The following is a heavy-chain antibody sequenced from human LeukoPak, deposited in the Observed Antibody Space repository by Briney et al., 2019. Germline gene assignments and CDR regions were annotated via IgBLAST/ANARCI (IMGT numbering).Heavy chain of an antibody. V-gene: IGHV3-21*01. CDR2: ISSSSSYI. CDR1: GFTFSSYS. Sequence: PGGSLRLSCAASGFTFSSYSMNWVRQAPGKGLEWVSSISSSSSYIYYADSVKGRFTISRDNAKNSLYLQMNSLRAEDTAVYYCARDFAAAGIFDYWGQGTLVTVSS. CDR3: ARDFAAAGIFDY. J-gene: IGHJ4*02. D-gene: IGHD6-13*01.